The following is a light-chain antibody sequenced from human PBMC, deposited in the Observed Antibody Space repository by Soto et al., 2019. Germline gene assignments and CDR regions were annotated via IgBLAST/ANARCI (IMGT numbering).Light chain of an antibody. CDR3: SLYTSSSTNVV. CDR1: SSDVGSYNR. J-gene: IGLJ2*01. CDR2: EVS. Sequence: QSALTQPPSVSGSPGQSVTISCTGTSSDVGSYNRVSWYQQPPGTAPKLMIYEVSNRPSGVPDRFSGSKSGNTASLTISGLQAEDEADYYCSLYTSSSTNVVFRGGTKLTVL. V-gene: IGLV2-18*01.